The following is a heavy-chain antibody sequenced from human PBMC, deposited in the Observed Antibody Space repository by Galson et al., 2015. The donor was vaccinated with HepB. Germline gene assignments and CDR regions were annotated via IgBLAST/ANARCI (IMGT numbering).Heavy chain of an antibody. CDR2: IVSSGNDI. CDR3: ARVFRDYYGMDV. J-gene: IGHJ6*02. Sequence: SLRLSCAASGFTFSDYYMSWIRQAPGKGLEWVSYIVSSGNDIYYADSVKGRFTISRDNAKNSLYLQMNSLKAEDTAVYYCARVFRDYYGMDVWGQGTTVTVSS. CDR1: GFTFSDYY. V-gene: IGHV3-11*01.